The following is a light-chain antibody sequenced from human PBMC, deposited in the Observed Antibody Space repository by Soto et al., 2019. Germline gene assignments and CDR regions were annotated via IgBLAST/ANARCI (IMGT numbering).Light chain of an antibody. V-gene: IGKV1-5*01. CDR1: QSISSW. Sequence: QSPSTLSASVGDRVTITCRASQSISSWLAWYQQKPGKAPKLLIYDASSLESGVPSRFSGSGSGTEFTLTISSLQPDDFATYYCQKYNSYPRTFGQGTKVDIK. CDR2: DAS. J-gene: IGKJ1*01. CDR3: QKYNSYPRT.